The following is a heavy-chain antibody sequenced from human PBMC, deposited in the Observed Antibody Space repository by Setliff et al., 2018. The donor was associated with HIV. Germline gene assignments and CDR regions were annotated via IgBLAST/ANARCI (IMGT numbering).Heavy chain of an antibody. Sequence: HPGGSLRLSCEVSGFTLGVYGMHWVRQAPGKGLEWVAVLWYDGGKKHYADSLKGRFTISRDDSKNTLYLQMNSLRAEDTALYYCARGQFRLRPDSLDLWGQGTLVTVSS. CDR3: ARGQFRLRPDSLDL. CDR1: GFTLGVYG. J-gene: IGHJ3*01. CDR2: LWYDGGKK. V-gene: IGHV3-33*01. D-gene: IGHD2-21*01.